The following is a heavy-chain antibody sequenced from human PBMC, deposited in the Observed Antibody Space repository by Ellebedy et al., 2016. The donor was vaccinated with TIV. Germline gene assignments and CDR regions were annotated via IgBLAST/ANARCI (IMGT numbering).Heavy chain of an antibody. D-gene: IGHD5-12*01. CDR3: ARGNSGYDAVYLDY. CDR2: ISYDGSNK. Sequence: PGGSLRLSCAASGFTFSSYAMHWVRQAPGKGLEWVAVISYDGSNKYYVDSVKGRFTISRDNSKNTLYLQMNSLRAEDTAVYYCARGNSGYDAVYLDYWGQGTLVTVSS. J-gene: IGHJ4*02. CDR1: GFTFSSYA. V-gene: IGHV3-30-3*01.